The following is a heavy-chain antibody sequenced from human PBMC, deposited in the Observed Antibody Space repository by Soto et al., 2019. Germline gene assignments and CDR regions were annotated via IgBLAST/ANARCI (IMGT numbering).Heavy chain of an antibody. D-gene: IGHD1-26*01. Sequence: PGGSLRLSCTVSGFSFFSYSISWVRQAPWKGLEWVSTISGSGGHTYYADSVKGRFVVSRDNDKNTVYLHMSSLTGEETAVYFCAKIEMGWFAHWGQGTQVTVSS. CDR2: ISGSGGHT. CDR1: GFSFFSYS. V-gene: IGHV3-23*01. J-gene: IGHJ5*02. CDR3: AKIEMGWFAH.